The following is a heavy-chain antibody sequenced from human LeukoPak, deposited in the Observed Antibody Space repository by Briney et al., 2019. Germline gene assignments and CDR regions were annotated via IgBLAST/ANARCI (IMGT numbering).Heavy chain of an antibody. J-gene: IGHJ4*02. CDR3: ARSSRQYGDYEY. V-gene: IGHV4-59*01. Sequence: PSETLSLTCTVSGGSISSYYWSWIRQPPGKGLEWIGYIYYSGTTNYNPSLKSRLTISVDTSKNQFSLKLRSVTAADTAIYYCARSSRQYGDYEYWGQGTPDTVSS. CDR1: GGSISSYY. CDR2: IYYSGTT. D-gene: IGHD4-17*01.